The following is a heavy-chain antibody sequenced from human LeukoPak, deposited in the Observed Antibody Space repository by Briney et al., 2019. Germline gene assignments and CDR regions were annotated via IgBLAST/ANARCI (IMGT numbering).Heavy chain of an antibody. D-gene: IGHD1-26*01. CDR2: ISSGSSAI. CDR3: ARRQGRRGIVGPTILKGAFDI. Sequence: GASVKVSCKASGYTFTGYYMHWVRQAPGKGLEWVSIISSGSSAIFSADALKGRFTISRDDAKNTLYLQMNSLRAEDTAVYYCARRQGRRGIVGPTILKGAFDIWGQGKKVTVSS. V-gene: IGHV3-21*01. CDR1: GYTFTGYY. J-gene: IGHJ3*02.